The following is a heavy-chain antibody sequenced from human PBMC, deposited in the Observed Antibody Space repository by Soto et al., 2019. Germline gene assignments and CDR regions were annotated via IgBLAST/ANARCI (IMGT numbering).Heavy chain of an antibody. J-gene: IGHJ5*02. Sequence: ASVKVSCKASGGTFSSYTMRWVRQAPGQGLEWTGRIIPILGIANYAQKFQGRVTITADKSTSTAYMELSSLRSEDTAVYYCARDPASKGFNWFDPWGQGTLVTVSS. CDR1: GGTFSSYT. CDR3: ARDPASKGFNWFDP. V-gene: IGHV1-69*04. CDR2: IIPILGIA.